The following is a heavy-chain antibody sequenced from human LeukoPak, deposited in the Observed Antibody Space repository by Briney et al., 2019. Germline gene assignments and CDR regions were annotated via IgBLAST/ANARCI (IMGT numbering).Heavy chain of an antibody. D-gene: IGHD1-26*01. CDR1: GYTFTSYG. V-gene: IGHV1-18*04. CDR3: ARDRLTRELLEEVN. Sequence: GASVKVSCKSSGYTFTSYGISWVRQAPGQGLEWMGWISAYNGNTNYAQKLQGRVTMTTDTSTSTAYMELRSLRSDDTAVYYCARDRLTRELLEEVNCGQGTLVTVSS. CDR2: ISAYNGNT. J-gene: IGHJ4*02.